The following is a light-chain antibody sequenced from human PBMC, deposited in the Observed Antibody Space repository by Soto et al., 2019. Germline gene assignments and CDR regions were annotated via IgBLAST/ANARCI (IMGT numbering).Light chain of an antibody. CDR2: ANS. CDR1: SSNIGAGSD. V-gene: IGLV1-40*01. CDR3: QSYDSSLRVVV. J-gene: IGLJ2*01. Sequence: QSVLTQPPSVSGAPGQRVTFSCTGNSSNIGAGSDVHWYQQLPGTAPKLLIYANSNRPSGVPDRFSASKSGTSASLAITGLQAEDEADYYCQSYDSSLRVVVFGGGTKVTVL.